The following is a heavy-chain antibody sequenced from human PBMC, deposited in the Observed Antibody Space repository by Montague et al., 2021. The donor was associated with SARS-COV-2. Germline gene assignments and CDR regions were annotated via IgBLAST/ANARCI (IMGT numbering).Heavy chain of an antibody. J-gene: IGHJ6*02. CDR3: TRGGPLSYYYYGMDV. CDR1: GFTFNSYW. D-gene: IGHD1-14*01. V-gene: IGHV3-74*01. CDR2: INSDGSYT. Sequence: SLRLSCAASGFTFNSYWMHWVRQALGKGLVWVSRINSDGSYTTYADSVKGRFTTSRDNAKNTLYLQMNSLRAEDTAVYHCTRGGPLSYYYYGMDVWGQGPTVTVSS.